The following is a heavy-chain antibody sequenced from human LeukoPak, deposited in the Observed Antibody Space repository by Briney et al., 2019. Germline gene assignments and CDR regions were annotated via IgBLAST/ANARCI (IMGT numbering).Heavy chain of an antibody. CDR1: GFTFSSYA. D-gene: IGHD4-17*01. V-gene: IGHV3-23*01. Sequence: GGSLRLSCAASGFTFSSYAMSWVRQGPGKGLEWVSAISGGGGSTYYADSVKGRFTISRDNSKNTLYLQMNSLRAEDTAVYYCAKILTHTVTVRGPYYYIDVWGKGTTVTVSS. CDR2: ISGGGGST. J-gene: IGHJ6*03. CDR3: AKILTHTVTVRGPYYYIDV.